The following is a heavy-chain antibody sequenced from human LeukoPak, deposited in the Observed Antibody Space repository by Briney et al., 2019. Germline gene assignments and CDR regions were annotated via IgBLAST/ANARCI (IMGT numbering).Heavy chain of an antibody. D-gene: IGHD1-26*01. V-gene: IGHV3-15*04. Sequence: PGGSLRLSCAASGFTFSYAWMTWVRQGPGKGLEWVGHIAVRSDGGTTDYAAPVKGRFTISRDDSKSTLYLQMDSLQTEDTAVYHCASLVGFSLYYWGQGTLVTVSS. CDR2: IAVRSDGGTT. CDR1: GFTFSYAW. CDR3: ASLVGFSLYY. J-gene: IGHJ4*02.